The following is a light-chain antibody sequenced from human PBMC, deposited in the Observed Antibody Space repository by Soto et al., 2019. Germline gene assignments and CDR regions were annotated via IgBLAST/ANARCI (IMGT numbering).Light chain of an antibody. J-gene: IGLJ2*01. CDR2: EVS. V-gene: IGLV2-8*01. CDR1: SSDVGGYNY. Sequence: QSALTQPPSASGSPGQSVTISCTGTSSDVGGYNYVSWYQQHPGKAPKLMIYEVSKRPSGVPDRFSGSKSGNTASLTVSGLQAEGEADYYCSSYAGSNSFVVFGGGTKLTVL. CDR3: SSYAGSNSFVV.